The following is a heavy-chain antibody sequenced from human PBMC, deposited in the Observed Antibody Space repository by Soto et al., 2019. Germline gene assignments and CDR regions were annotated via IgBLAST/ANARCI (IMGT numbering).Heavy chain of an antibody. D-gene: IGHD6-13*01. J-gene: IGHJ5*02. CDR2: INYSGST. CDR3: ARGHKEQLIRSGGWFDP. V-gene: IGHV4-34*01. Sequence: QVQLQQWGAGLLKPSETLSLTCAVYGGSFNSYYWWWVRQPPGKGLELIGEINYSGSTNYNPSLKSRVTISVDTSKNQFSLKVSSVTAADTAVYYCARGHKEQLIRSGGWFDPWGQGTLVTVSS. CDR1: GGSFNSYY.